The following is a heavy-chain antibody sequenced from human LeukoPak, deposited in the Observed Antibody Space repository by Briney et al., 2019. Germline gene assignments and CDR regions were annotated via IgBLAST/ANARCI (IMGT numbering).Heavy chain of an antibody. J-gene: IGHJ4*02. Sequence: PSETLSLTCTVSGGSISSYYWSWIRQPPGKGLEWIAYISDIGSINYNPSLKSRVTISLDTSKNQFSLKLSSVTAADTAGYYCAGHHPRNTVDFWGQGTLVTVSS. CDR2: ISDIGSI. CDR3: AGHHPRNTVDF. V-gene: IGHV4-59*08. CDR1: GGSISSYY. D-gene: IGHD2/OR15-2a*01.